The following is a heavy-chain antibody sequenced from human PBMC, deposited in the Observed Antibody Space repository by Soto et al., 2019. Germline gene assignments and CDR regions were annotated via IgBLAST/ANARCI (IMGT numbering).Heavy chain of an antibody. J-gene: IGHJ4*02. Sequence: QVQLQQWGAGLLKPSETLSLTCAVYGGSFSGYYWSWIRQPPGKGLEWIGEINHSGSTNYNPSLKSRVTISVDTSKNQFSLKLSSVTAADTAVYYCAREGAKAADYWGQGTLVTVSS. CDR3: AREGAKAADY. CDR2: INHSGST. CDR1: GGSFSGYY. V-gene: IGHV4-34*01. D-gene: IGHD6-25*01.